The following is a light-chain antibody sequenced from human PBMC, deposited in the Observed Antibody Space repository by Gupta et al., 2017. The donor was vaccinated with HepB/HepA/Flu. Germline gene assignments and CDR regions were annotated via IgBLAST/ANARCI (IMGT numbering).Light chain of an antibody. CDR1: QNVRGL. CDR2: DTS. V-gene: IGKV3-11*01. Sequence: EIVLPQPPPTLSFTPGEGATLSCRASQNVRGLLAWYQHRPGQAPRLLVYDTSNRATGIPARFSGSGSGTDFTLTISSLEPEDFAVYYCQQRSSWPLTFGGGTKVEIQ. J-gene: IGKJ4*01. CDR3: QQRSSWPLT.